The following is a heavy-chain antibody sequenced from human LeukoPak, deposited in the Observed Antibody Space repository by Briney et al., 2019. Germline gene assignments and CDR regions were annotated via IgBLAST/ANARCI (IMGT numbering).Heavy chain of an antibody. CDR3: AKGPVGRGFYMDV. D-gene: IGHD2-15*01. Sequence: GWSLRLSCAASGFTFSAYVMHWVRQAPGKGLEWLAVIWPDGRDTFYINSVKGRFSVSRDNSKNTLYLQMNSLRVEDTAMYYCAKGPVGRGFYMDVWGKGTTVSVSS. CDR1: GFTFSAYV. V-gene: IGHV3-33*06. J-gene: IGHJ6*03. CDR2: IWPDGRDT.